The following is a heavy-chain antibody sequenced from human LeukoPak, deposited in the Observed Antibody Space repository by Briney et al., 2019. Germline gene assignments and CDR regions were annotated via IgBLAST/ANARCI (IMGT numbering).Heavy chain of an antibody. CDR1: GFTFRHYW. CDR2: IKQDGSEK. V-gene: IGHV3-7*01. CDR3: ARDLRNPRELDH. Sequence: GGSLRLSCAVSGFTFRHYWMSWVRQAPGKGLEWVANIKQDGSEKYYVDSVKGRFTISRDNAKNSLYLQMNSLRAEDTAVYYCARDLRNPRELDHWGQGTLVTVSS. J-gene: IGHJ4*02.